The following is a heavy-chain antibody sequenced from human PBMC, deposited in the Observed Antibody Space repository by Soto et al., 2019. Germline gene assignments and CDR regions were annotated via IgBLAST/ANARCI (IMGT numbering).Heavy chain of an antibody. D-gene: IGHD4-4*01. CDR3: AKSHDYSNYYYYYYGMDV. CDR1: GFTFSSYG. V-gene: IGHV3-30*18. J-gene: IGHJ6*02. CDR2: ISYDGSNK. Sequence: PGVSLSLSCAASGFTFSSYGMHWVRQAPGKGLEWVAVISYDGSNKYYADSVKGRFTISRDNSKNTLYLQMNSLRAEDTAVYYCAKSHDYSNYYYYYYGMDVWGQGTTVTVSS.